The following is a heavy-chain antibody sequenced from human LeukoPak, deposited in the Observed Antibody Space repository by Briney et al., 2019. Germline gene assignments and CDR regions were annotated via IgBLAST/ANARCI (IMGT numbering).Heavy chain of an antibody. Sequence: PGGSLRLSCAASGFTFSSYSMNWVRQAPGKGLEWVSSISSSSSYIYYADSVKGRFTISRDNAKNSLYLQMNSLRAEDTAVYYCARDPQDIVVVVAAPWGQGALVTVSS. J-gene: IGHJ5*02. CDR1: GFTFSSYS. CDR3: ARDPQDIVVVVAAP. V-gene: IGHV3-21*01. D-gene: IGHD2-15*01. CDR2: ISSSSSYI.